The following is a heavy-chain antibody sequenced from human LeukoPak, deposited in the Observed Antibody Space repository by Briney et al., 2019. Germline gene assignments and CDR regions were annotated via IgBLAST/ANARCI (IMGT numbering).Heavy chain of an antibody. D-gene: IGHD3-22*01. Sequence: GASVKVSCKASGYTFTSYGISWVRQAPGHGLEWMGWINPNSGGTNYAQKFQGRVTMTRDTSISTAYMELSRLRSDDTAVYYCAHWGVGYYDSSGYYVYWGQGTLVTVSS. CDR1: GYTFTSYG. CDR2: INPNSGGT. J-gene: IGHJ4*02. V-gene: IGHV1-2*02. CDR3: AHWGVGYYDSSGYYVY.